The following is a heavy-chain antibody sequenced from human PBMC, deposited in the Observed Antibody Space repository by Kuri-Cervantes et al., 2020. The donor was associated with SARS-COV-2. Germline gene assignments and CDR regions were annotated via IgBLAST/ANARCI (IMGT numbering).Heavy chain of an antibody. D-gene: IGHD1-26*01. CDR1: GVSVSHGTYS. CDR2: LDTSGTT. V-gene: IGHV4-61*09. J-gene: IGHJ6*03. CDR3: ARDRMWEPNRYYYYYYYMDV. Sequence: SQTLSLTCAVSGVSVSHGTYSWSWIRQPAGKGLEWIGHLDTSGTTTYNPSLKSRVTISLDTSKNHVSLRLTSATAADTVVYYCARDRMWEPNRYYYYYYYMDVWGKGTTVTVSS.